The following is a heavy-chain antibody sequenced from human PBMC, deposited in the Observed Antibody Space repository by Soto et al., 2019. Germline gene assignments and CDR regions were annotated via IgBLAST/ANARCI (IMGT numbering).Heavy chain of an antibody. CDR3: AREGGRQQLVTWPAKNNWFDP. J-gene: IGHJ5*02. CDR2: IIPIFGTA. V-gene: IGHV1-69*13. CDR1: GGTFSSYA. Sequence: SVKVSCKASGGTFSSYAISWVRQAPGQGLEWMGGIIPIFGTANYAQKFQGRVTITADESTSTAYMELSSLRSEDTAVYYCAREGGRQQLVTWPAKNNWFDPWGQGTLVTVSS. D-gene: IGHD6-13*01.